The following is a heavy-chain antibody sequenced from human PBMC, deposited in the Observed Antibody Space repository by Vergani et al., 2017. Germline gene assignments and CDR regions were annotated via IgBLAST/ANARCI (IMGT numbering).Heavy chain of an antibody. J-gene: IGHJ6*03. V-gene: IGHV4-39*01. CDR3: ARQLYDYVWGSYRSYYMDV. CDR2: IDYSGST. D-gene: IGHD3-16*01. Sequence: QLQLQESGPGLVKPSETLSLTCTVSGGSISSSSEYWGWIRQPPGKGLEWIGSIDYSGSTYYNPSLKSRVTISVDTSKNQFSLKLSSVTAADTAVYYCARQLYDYVWGSYRSYYMDVWGKGTTVTVSS. CDR1: GGSISSSSEY.